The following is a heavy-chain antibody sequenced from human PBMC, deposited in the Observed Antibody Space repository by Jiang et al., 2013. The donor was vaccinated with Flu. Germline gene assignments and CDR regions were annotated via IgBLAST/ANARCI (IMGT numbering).Heavy chain of an antibody. CDR3: ARGDSSGYYAYYFDY. V-gene: IGHV1-2*04. Sequence: SGAEVKKPGASVKVSCKASGYTFTGYYMHWVRQAPGQGLEWMGWINPNSGGTNYAQKFQGWVTMTRDTSISTAYMELSRLRSDDTAVYYCARGDSSGYYAYYFDYWGQGTLVTVSS. CDR2: INPNSGGT. D-gene: IGHD3-22*01. CDR1: GYTFTGYY. J-gene: IGHJ4*02.